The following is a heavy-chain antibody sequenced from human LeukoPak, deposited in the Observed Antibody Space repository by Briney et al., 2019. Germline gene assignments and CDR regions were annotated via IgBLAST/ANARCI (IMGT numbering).Heavy chain of an antibody. J-gene: IGHJ4*02. V-gene: IGHV1-24*01. CDR3: ATGVIKMNYYGSGSYYDY. CDR2: FDPEDGET. D-gene: IGHD3-10*01. CDR1: GYTLTELS. Sequence: GASVKVSCKVSGYTLTELSMHWARQAPGKGLEWMGGFDPEDGETIYAQKFQGRVTMTEDTSTDTAYMELSSLRSEDTAVYYCATGVIKMNYYGSGSYYDYWGQGTLVTVSS.